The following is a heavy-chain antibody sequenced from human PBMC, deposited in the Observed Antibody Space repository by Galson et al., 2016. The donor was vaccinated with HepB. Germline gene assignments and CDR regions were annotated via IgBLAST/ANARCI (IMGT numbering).Heavy chain of an antibody. Sequence: ISRSSSHIYYADSVKGRFTISRDNAENSLYLQMNSLRAEDTAVYYCTNLGISGYWGQGTLVTVSS. V-gene: IGHV3-21*01. J-gene: IGHJ4*02. D-gene: IGHD3-16*01. CDR2: ISRSSSHI. CDR3: TNLGISGY.